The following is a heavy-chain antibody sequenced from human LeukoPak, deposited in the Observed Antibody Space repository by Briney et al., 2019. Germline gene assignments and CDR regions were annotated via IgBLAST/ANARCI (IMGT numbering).Heavy chain of an antibody. CDR1: GYTLTELS. J-gene: IGHJ4*02. CDR2: FDPEDGET. CDR3: ATGLVQGVLY. D-gene: IGHD3-10*02. V-gene: IGHV1-24*01. Sequence: ASVKVSCKVSGYTLTELSMHWVRQAPGKGLEWMGGFDPEDGETIYAQKFQGGVTMTEDTSKDTAYMELSSLRSEDTAVYYCATGLVQGVLYWGQGTLVTVSS.